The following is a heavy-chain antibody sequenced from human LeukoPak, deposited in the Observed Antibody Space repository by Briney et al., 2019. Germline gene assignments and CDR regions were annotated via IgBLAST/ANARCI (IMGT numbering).Heavy chain of an antibody. CDR3: ARRGVTTGHFDY. CDR1: GGSISSISYY. J-gene: IGHJ4*02. Sequence: SETLSLTCTISGGSISSISYYWGWIRQPPGKGLEWIGSIYYTGSTYYNPSLKSRVTVSVDTSKNQFSLNLRSVTAADTAVYYCARRGVTTGHFDYWGQGTLVTVSS. D-gene: IGHD4-17*01. V-gene: IGHV4-39*01. CDR2: IYYTGST.